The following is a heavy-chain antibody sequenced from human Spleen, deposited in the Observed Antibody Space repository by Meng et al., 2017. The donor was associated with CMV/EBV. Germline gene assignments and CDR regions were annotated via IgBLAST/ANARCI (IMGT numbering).Heavy chain of an antibody. CDR3: ARRGDDIFYGMDV. CDR1: GGSLSSYT. CDR2: IIPALAIA. J-gene: IGHJ6*02. V-gene: IGHV1-69*02. Sequence: SVKVSCKASGGSLSSYTFSWVRQAPGQGLEWMGRIIPALAIANYAQKFQGRVTFTADKSTSTVYMELRSLRSDDTAVYYCARRGDDIFYGMDVWGQGTTVTVSS. D-gene: IGHD3-9*01.